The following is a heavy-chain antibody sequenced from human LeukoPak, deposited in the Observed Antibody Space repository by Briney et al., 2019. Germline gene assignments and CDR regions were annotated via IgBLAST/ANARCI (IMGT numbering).Heavy chain of an antibody. D-gene: IGHD5-12*01. J-gene: IGHJ4*02. CDR2: IYTSGST. V-gene: IGHV4-4*07. Sequence: SETLSLTCTVSGGSISNYYWSWIRQPAGKGLEWIWRIYTSGSTNYNPSLKSRVTMTVDTSRNQFSLKLRSVTAADTAVYYCAHSGYDLYSYYFDYWGQGTLVTVSS. CDR3: AHSGYDLYSYYFDY. CDR1: GGSISNYY.